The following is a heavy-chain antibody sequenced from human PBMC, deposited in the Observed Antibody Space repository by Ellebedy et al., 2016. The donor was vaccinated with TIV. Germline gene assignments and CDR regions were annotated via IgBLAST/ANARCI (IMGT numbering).Heavy chain of an antibody. CDR3: AKTIWYLTSIVGATLIDY. V-gene: IGHV3-43*01. Sequence: GGSLRLSCAASGFTFDDYTMHWVRQAPGKGLEWVSLISWDGGTTYYADSVKGRFTISRDNSKNTLYLQMNSLSSEDTAVYYCAKTIWYLTSIVGATLIDYWGQGTLVTVSS. D-gene: IGHD1-26*01. J-gene: IGHJ4*02. CDR2: ISWDGGTT. CDR1: GFTFDDYT.